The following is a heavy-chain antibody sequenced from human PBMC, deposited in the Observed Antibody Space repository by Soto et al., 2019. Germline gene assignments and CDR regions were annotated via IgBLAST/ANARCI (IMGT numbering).Heavy chain of an antibody. Sequence: PSETLSLTCTVSGGSISSSSYYWGWIRQPPGKGLEWLGSIYYSGTTYYNPSLKSRVTISIDTSKNQFSLKLSSVTAADTAVYYCARGHRIFGVVSDYWGQGTLVTVSS. D-gene: IGHD3-3*01. CDR2: IYYSGTT. J-gene: IGHJ4*02. CDR3: ARGHRIFGVVSDY. CDR1: GGSISSSSYY. V-gene: IGHV4-39*01.